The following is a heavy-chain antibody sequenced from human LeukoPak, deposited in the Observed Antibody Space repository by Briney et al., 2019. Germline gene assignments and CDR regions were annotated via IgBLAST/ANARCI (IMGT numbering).Heavy chain of an antibody. CDR3: AKGSGSGWYGWLDP. CDR1: GFPFSSHA. CDR2: ITDSGTNT. J-gene: IGHJ5*02. D-gene: IGHD6-19*01. Sequence: GGSLRLSCAASGFPFSSHAMSWVRQPPGKGLEWVSVITDSGTNTYYGDSVKGRFTVSRDNSKNTLYLQMNSLRAEDTAVYYCAKGSGSGWYGWLDPWGQGTLVTVSS. V-gene: IGHV3-23*01.